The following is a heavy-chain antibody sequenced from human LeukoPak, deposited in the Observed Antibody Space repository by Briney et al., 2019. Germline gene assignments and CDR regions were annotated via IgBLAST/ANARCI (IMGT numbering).Heavy chain of an antibody. CDR2: FYFDGIET. V-gene: IGHV3-74*01. D-gene: IGHD3-10*01. CDR1: VVSSCNSW. J-gene: IGHJ4*02. CDR3: ATGGTYWSTWTGH. Sequence: GGGLRLSCVASVVSSCNSWMYWVCEALEKGVWRVSQFYFDGIETNDADSVTGPIAISRDNAKNKLYIQMTSLRAEDTALYYCATGGTYWSTWTGHWGQGTLVTVSS.